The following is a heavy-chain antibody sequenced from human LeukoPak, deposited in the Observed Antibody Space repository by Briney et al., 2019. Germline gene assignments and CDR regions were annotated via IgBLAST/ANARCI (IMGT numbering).Heavy chain of an antibody. CDR2: ISSSSNNI. CDR3: ARGYQRPDY. D-gene: IGHD2-2*01. V-gene: IGHV3-21*01. CDR1: GFTFSTYT. J-gene: IGHJ4*02. Sequence: PGGSLRLSCAASGFTFSTYTMNWVRQAPGKGLEWVSSISSSSNNINYADSVKGRFTISRGNAMNSVHLQMNSLRVEDTAVYYCARGYQRPDYWGQGTLITVSS.